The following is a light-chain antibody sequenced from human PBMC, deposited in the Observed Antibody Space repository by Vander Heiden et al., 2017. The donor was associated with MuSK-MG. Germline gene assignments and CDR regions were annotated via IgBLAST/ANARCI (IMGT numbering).Light chain of an antibody. V-gene: IGKV1-NL1*01. Sequence: DIPITQSPSSLSASFGDSVTITCRTIQGIRNSLAWYQQKPGKDPKLLLYGACRLESGVASRFSGSGSGTDYTITISGLQHEEFATYYCQKYFVNPPWTFGQGTKVEIK. CDR3: QKYFVNPPWT. J-gene: IGKJ1*01. CDR2: GAC. CDR1: QGIRNS.